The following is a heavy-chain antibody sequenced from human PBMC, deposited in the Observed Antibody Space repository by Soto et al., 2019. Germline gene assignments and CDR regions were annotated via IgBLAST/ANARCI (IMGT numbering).Heavy chain of an antibody. V-gene: IGHV1-69*06. D-gene: IGHD1-1*01. CDR1: GDTFRSYA. J-gene: IGHJ4*02. CDR3: WRHDKTALPPLDS. CDR2: TIPAFGTA. Sequence: QVQLVQSGPEVKKPGSSVKVSCESSGDTFRSYAMSWVRQAPGQGLEWMGGTIPAFGTANYAEKFQGRVTITADTSTTTAYMELSSLRSDDTAVYYCWRHDKTALPPLDSWGQGTLVSVSS.